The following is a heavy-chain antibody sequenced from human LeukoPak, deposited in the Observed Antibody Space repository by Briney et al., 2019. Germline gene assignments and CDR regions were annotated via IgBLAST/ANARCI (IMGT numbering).Heavy chain of an antibody. D-gene: IGHD1-26*01. CDR1: GFTFSSYE. Sequence: GGSLRLSCAASGFTFSSYEMNWVRQAPGKGLEWVSYISSSGSTIYYADSVKGRFTISRDNAKNSLYLQMNSLRAEDTAVYYCAREGTVGATITSDYFDYWGQGTLVTVSS. V-gene: IGHV3-48*03. J-gene: IGHJ4*02. CDR3: AREGTVGATITSDYFDY. CDR2: ISSSGSTI.